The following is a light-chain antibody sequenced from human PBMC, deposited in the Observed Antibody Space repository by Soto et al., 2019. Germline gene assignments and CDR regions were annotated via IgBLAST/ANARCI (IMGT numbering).Light chain of an antibody. CDR3: SSYTGSTTLV. J-gene: IGLJ1*01. Sequence: QSVLTQPASLSGSPGQSITISCTGTSDVGGYDHVSWYQQHPGKAPKVLIYEVRDRPSGVSDRFSGSKSANTASLTISGLQAEDEADYYCSSYTGSTTLVFGTGTKVTVL. CDR1: SDVGGYDH. V-gene: IGLV2-14*01. CDR2: EVR.